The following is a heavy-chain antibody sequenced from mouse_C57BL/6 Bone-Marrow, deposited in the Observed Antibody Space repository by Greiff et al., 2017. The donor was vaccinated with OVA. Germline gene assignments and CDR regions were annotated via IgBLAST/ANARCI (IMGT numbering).Heavy chain of an antibody. Sequence: EVQLQESGGDLVKPGGSLKLSCAASGFTFSSYGMSWVRQTPDKRLEWVATIRSGGSYTSYPDSVKGRFTISRDNAKNTLYLQMSRLKSEDTAMYYCARMRLTGPSWFAYWGQGTLVTVSA. CDR1: GFTFSSYG. CDR2: IRSGGSYT. CDR3: ARMRLTGPSWFAY. D-gene: IGHD4-1*01. V-gene: IGHV5-6*01. J-gene: IGHJ3*01.